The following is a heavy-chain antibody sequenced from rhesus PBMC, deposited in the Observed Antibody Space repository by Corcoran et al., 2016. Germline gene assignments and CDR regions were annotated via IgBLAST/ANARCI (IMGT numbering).Heavy chain of an antibody. CDR1: GYSLSRGYP. V-gene: IGHV4-99*01. Sequence: QVQLQESGPGLVKPSETLSLTCAVSGYSLSRGYPGAWTLRSPGKGLESLAYIGGSVGSTDYNPSLKSLVIISKDTSKNHFSLKLTSVTAADTAVYYCARLEDSIFDSWGQGVVVTVSS. J-gene: IGHJ6*01. CDR3: ARLEDSIFDS. D-gene: IGHD4-23*01. CDR2: IGGSVGST.